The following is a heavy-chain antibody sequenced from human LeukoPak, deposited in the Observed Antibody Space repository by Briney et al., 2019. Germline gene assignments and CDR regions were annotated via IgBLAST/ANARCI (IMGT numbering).Heavy chain of an antibody. Sequence: SETLSLTCAVYGGSFSGYYWSWIRQPPGKGLEWIGEINHSGSTNYNPSLKSRVTISVDTSKNQFSLKLSSVTAADMAVYYCARGGYYYDSSGYRAFDYWGQGTLVTVSS. CDR3: ARGGYYYDSSGYRAFDY. J-gene: IGHJ4*02. V-gene: IGHV4-34*01. CDR2: INHSGST. D-gene: IGHD3-22*01. CDR1: GGSFSGYY.